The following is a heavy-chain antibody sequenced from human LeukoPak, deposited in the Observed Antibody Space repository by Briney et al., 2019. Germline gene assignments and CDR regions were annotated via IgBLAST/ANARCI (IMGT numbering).Heavy chain of an antibody. CDR1: GFTFSSYG. J-gene: IGHJ4*02. CDR3: AKDHYWSIDY. Sequence: GGSLRLSCAASGFTFSSYGMHWVRQAPGKGLEWVAVISYDGSNKYYADSVKGRFTISRDNAKNSLYLQMNSLRAEDTGVYYCAKDHYWSIDYWGRGTLVTVSS. V-gene: IGHV3-30*18. D-gene: IGHD3-3*01. CDR2: ISYDGSNK.